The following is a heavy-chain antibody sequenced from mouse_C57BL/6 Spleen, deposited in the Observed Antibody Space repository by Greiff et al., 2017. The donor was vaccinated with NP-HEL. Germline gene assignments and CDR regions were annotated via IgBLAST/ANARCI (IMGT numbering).Heavy chain of an antibody. CDR2: IYPGSGST. Sequence: QVQLQQPGAELVKPGASVKMSCKASGYTFTSYWITWVKQRPGQGLEWIGDIYPGSGSTNYNEKFKSKATLTVDTSSSTAYMQLSSLTYEDSAVYYCARLKIWGITTTGFDYWGQGTTLTVSS. D-gene: IGHD2-4*01. CDR3: ARLKIWGITTTGFDY. V-gene: IGHV1-55*01. CDR1: GYTFTSYW. J-gene: IGHJ2*01.